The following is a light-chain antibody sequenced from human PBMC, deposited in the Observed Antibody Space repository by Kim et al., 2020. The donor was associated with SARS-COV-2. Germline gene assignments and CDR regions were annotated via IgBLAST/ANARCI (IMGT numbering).Light chain of an antibody. CDR3: QSYDSSNWV. V-gene: IGLV6-57*03. Sequence: NFMLTPPHSASESPGKTVTISCTRSSGSIASNYVQCYQPRPGSAPTTVFYEDNQRPSGVPDRFSGSIDSSANSASLTISGLKTEDEADYYCQSYDSSNWVFGGGTQLTVL. CDR2: EDN. CDR1: SGSIASNY. J-gene: IGLJ3*02.